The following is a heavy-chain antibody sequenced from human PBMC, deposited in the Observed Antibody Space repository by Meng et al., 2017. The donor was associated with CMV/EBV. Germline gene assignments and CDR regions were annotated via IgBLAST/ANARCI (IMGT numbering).Heavy chain of an antibody. Sequence: GGSLRLSCAASGFTFSSYSMNWVRQAPGKGLEWVSSISSSSSYIYYADSVKGRFTISRDNAKNSLYLQMNSLRAEDTAVYYCARGSRTVTYYYYGMDVWGQGTTVTVSS. V-gene: IGHV3-21*04. D-gene: IGHD4-11*01. J-gene: IGHJ6*02. CDR2: ISSSSSYI. CDR3: ARGSRTVTYYYYGMDV. CDR1: GFTFSSYS.